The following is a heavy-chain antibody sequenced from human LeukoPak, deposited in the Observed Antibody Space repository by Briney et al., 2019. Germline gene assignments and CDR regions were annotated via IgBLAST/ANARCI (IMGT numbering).Heavy chain of an antibody. CDR3: ARDSSAWAFDY. CDR1: GYTFTGYY. J-gene: IGHJ4*02. Sequence: ASVKVSCKASGYTFTGYYILWGRQAPGQGLEWMGTIHPSGGSTIYAQKFQGRVTMTRDTSTSTVYMELSSLKSEDTAVYYCARDSSAWAFDYWGQGTLVTVTS. CDR2: IHPSGGST. D-gene: IGHD6-19*01. V-gene: IGHV1-46*01.